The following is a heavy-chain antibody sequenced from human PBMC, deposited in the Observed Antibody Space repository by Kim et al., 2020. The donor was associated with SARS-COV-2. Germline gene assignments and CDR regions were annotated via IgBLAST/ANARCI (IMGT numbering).Heavy chain of an antibody. V-gene: IGHV3-23*01. Sequence: GGNRNYSDSGEGRFTISRDNSKNTLYVQLNSLTAADTGVYYCAKEIRPNDYWGQGTLVTVSS. CDR2: GGNR. J-gene: IGHJ4*02. CDR3: AKEIRPNDY. D-gene: IGHD1-1*01.